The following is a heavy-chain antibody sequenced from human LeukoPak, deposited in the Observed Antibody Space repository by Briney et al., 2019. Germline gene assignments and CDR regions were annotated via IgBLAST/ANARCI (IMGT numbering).Heavy chain of an antibody. CDR2: INQDGSQK. CDR3: ADPPSDY. CDR1: GFKFNEKW. Sequence: PGGSLRLSCAASGFKFNEKWMTWVRQAPGKGLEWVANINQDGSQKYYVDSVKGRFTISRDNAKSSLYLDMSGQRAEDTAVYYCADPPSDYWGQGTLVAVSS. J-gene: IGHJ4*02. V-gene: IGHV3-7*01.